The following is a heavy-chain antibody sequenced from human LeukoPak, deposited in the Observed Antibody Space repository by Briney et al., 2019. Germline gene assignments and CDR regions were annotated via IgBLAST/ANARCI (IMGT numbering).Heavy chain of an antibody. CDR3: ARHYYYYGMDV. CDR2: MTTIDPRI. V-gene: IGHV3-21*01. Sequence: GGSLRLSCTASGFTFSNYGFIWVRQAPGKGLEWVSSMTTIDPRIYYADSVKGRFTISRDNAKNSLYLQMNSLRAEDTAVYYCARHYYYYGMDVWGQGTTVTVSS. J-gene: IGHJ6*02. CDR1: GFTFSNYG.